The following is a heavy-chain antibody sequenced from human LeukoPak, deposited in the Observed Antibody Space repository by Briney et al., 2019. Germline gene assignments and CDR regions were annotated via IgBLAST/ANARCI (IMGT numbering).Heavy chain of an antibody. Sequence: GGSLRLSCAASGFTFSGYAMSWVRQAPGKGLEWVSAISGSGGSTYYADSVKGSFTISRDNSKNTLYLQMNSLRAEDTAAYYCAKNPGHNYPQSWGQGTLVTVSS. D-gene: IGHD1-20*01. J-gene: IGHJ4*02. CDR2: ISGSGGST. V-gene: IGHV3-23*01. CDR3: AKNPGHNYPQS. CDR1: GFTFSGYA.